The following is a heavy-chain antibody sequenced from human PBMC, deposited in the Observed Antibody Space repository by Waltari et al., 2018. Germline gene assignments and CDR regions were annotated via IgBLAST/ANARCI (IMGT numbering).Heavy chain of an antibody. J-gene: IGHJ5*02. Sequence: QLQLQESGPGLVKPSETLSLTCTVSGGSISSTSYYWGCIRQPPGKGLEWIGSFYYGGKTYYNPSLQSRITISVDTSKNQFSLKLNSVTAADTAVYYCARPCCVGGGALLSLDLWGQGTLVTVSS. CDR3: ARPCCVGGGALLSLDL. CDR1: GGSISSTSYY. D-gene: IGHD3-16*01. CDR2: FYYGGKT. V-gene: IGHV4-39*01.